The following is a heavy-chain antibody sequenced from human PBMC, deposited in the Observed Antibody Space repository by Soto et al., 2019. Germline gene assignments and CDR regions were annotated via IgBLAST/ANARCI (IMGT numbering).Heavy chain of an antibody. V-gene: IGHV4-34*01. D-gene: IGHD5-18*01. J-gene: IGHJ4*02. CDR3: ARGRGGYSYGGLDY. CDR1: GGSFNAHY. CDR2: ISHSGSP. Sequence: SETMSLTCGVYGGSFNAHYWSWIRQPPGKGLEWIGEISHSGSPNYNPSLKSRLTISVDTSKNQFSLTLSSVAAADTAVYYCARGRGGYSYGGLDYWGQGTLVTVSS.